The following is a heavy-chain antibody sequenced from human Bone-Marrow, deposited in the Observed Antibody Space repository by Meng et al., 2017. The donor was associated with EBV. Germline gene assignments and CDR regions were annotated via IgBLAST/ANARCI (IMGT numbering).Heavy chain of an antibody. D-gene: IGHD3-22*01. Sequence: EGGLLEAGGGLLHAGGSLRLSCAASGFTFSSYAISWVRQAPGKGLEWVSAISGSGGSTYYADSVKGRFTISRDNSKNTLYLQMNSLRAEDTAVYYCAKGYDSSGYYYYWGQGTLVTVSS. V-gene: IGHV3-23*01. CDR2: ISGSGGST. CDR1: GFTFSSYA. J-gene: IGHJ4*02. CDR3: AKGYDSSGYYYY.